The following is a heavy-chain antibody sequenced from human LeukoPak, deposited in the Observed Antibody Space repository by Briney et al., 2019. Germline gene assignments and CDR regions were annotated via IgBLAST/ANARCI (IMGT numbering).Heavy chain of an antibody. J-gene: IGHJ5*02. V-gene: IGHV3-73*01. CDR2: IRSKANSYAT. CDR1: GFTFSGSA. CDR3: TSPSGRGVQNWFDP. Sequence: GGSLRLSCAASGFTFSGSAMHWVRQASGKGLEWVGRIRSKANSYATAYAASVKGRFTISRDDPKNTAYLQMNSLKTEDTAVYYCTSPSGRGVQNWFDPWGQGTLVTVSS. D-gene: IGHD3-10*01.